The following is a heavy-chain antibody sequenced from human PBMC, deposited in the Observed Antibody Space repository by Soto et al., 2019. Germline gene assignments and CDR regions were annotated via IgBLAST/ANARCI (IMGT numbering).Heavy chain of an antibody. D-gene: IGHD3-22*01. Sequence: SETLSPPYTVHGGSISGDYSRVIRQTSRKGLEWIGEINHSGSTNYNPSLKSRVTISVDKSKNQFSLKLSSVTAADTAVYYCARSPDSSGYYPRWYYYGMDVRGQGTTVT. V-gene: IGHV4-34*01. CDR3: ARSPDSSGYYPRWYYYGMDV. J-gene: IGHJ6*02. CDR1: GGSISGDY. CDR2: INHSGST.